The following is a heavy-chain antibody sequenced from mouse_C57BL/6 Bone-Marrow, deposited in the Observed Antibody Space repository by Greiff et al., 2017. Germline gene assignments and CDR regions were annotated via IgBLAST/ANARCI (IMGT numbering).Heavy chain of an antibody. D-gene: IGHD1-1*01. CDR2: IWSGGST. Sequence: VKLMESGPGLVQPSQSLSITCTVSGFSLTSYGVHWVRQSPGQGLEWLGVIWSGGSTDYYAAFISRLGISNDNSKSQVFFKMNSLQADDTAIYYCARHYYGSSYGYFDVWGTGTTVTVSS. J-gene: IGHJ1*03. CDR1: GFSLTSYG. V-gene: IGHV2-2*01. CDR3: ARHYYGSSYGYFDV.